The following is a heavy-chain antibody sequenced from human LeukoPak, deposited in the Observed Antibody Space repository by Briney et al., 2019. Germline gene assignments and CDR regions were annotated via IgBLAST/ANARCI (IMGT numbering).Heavy chain of an antibody. V-gene: IGHV3-23*01. CDR3: AKDGGLWVSAHWGDS. J-gene: IGHJ4*02. CDR1: GFTLSSYT. CDR2: ITTSDGNT. D-gene: IGHD7-27*01. Sequence: AGGSLRLSCAASGFTLSSYTMSWVRQAPGEGLEWVSTITTSDGNTYYADSVEGRFTVSRDNSKNTLFLQMNSLRAEDTAVYYCAKDGGLWVSAHWGDSWGRGTLVTVSS.